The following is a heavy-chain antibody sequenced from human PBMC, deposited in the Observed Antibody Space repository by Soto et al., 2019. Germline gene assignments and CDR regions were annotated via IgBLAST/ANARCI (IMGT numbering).Heavy chain of an antibody. Sequence: ASVKVSCKASGGTFSSYSISWVLQAPGQGLEWMGGIIPIFGTANYAQKFQGRVTITADESTSTAYMELSSLRSEDTAVYYCARDKSWYSNQSYYYYGMDVWGQGTTVTVSS. CDR3: ARDKSWYSNQSYYYYGMDV. V-gene: IGHV1-69*13. J-gene: IGHJ6*02. CDR1: GGTFSSYS. CDR2: IIPIFGTA. D-gene: IGHD4-4*01.